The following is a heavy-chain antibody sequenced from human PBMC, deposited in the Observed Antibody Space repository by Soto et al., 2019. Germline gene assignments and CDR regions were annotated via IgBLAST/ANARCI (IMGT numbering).Heavy chain of an antibody. CDR2: IKRKTDGGST. Sequence: ELQLVESGGGLVRPGGSLRLSCAASGFNFTNAWMSWVRQTPGKGLEWLGRIKRKTDGGSTDSAAPVKGRFTISRDDSRSTLYLQMNSLTSEDTGVYFCATSWPVTRRGAYDFWSSYLGRHYSMDVWGQGTTVTISS. CDR3: ATSWPVTRRGAYDFWSSYLGRHYSMDV. J-gene: IGHJ6*02. D-gene: IGHD3-3*01. CDR1: GFNFTNAW. V-gene: IGHV3-15*01.